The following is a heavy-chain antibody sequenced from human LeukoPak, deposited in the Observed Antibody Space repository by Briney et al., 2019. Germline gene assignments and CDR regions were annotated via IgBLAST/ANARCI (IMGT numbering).Heavy chain of an antibody. J-gene: IGHJ1*01. CDR3: AAQYYYGSGIYYDAEYFHH. V-gene: IGHV4-59*01. D-gene: IGHD3-10*01. CDR1: GGSISGYY. Sequence: SETLSLTCTVSGGSISGYYWTWIRQPPGRGLEWIGYVSYSGSTNYNTSFKSRVTISLDTSKNQFSLRLSSVTAADTAVYYCAAQYYYGSGIYYDAEYFHHWGQGTLVTVSS. CDR2: VSYSGST.